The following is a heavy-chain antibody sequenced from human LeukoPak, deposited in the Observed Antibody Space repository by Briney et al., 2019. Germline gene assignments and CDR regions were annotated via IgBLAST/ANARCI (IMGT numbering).Heavy chain of an antibody. CDR1: GGSTSHYS. Sequence: SETLSLTCTVSGGSTSHYSWSWIRQPPGKGLEWIGYIFYSGSTDYNSALKGRVTISLDPSKNQFSLKLTSVTAADTAVYYCARQDFYYYYMDVWGKGTTVTVSS. CDR3: ARQDFYYYYMDV. V-gene: IGHV4-59*08. D-gene: IGHD3-3*01. J-gene: IGHJ6*03. CDR2: IFYSGST.